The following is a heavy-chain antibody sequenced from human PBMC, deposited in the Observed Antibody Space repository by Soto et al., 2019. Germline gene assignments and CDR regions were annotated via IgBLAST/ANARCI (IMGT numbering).Heavy chain of an antibody. CDR1: SGSISSSSYF. CDR3: ARVLRDYPFYYYYMDV. CDR2: IYYSGST. J-gene: IGHJ6*03. D-gene: IGHD3-10*01. V-gene: IGHV4-39*01. Sequence: SETLSLTCTVSSGSISSSSYFWAWIRQPPGKGLEWIGNIYYSGSTYYNPSLKSRVTISVDTSKNQFSLKLSSVTAADTAVYYCARVLRDYPFYYYYMDVWGKGTTVTVSS.